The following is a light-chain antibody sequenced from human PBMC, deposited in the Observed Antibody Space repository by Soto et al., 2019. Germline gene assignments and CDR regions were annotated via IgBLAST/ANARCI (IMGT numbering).Light chain of an antibody. CDR1: STDVGGYNY. J-gene: IGLJ1*01. Sequence: QSALAQPSSVSGSPGQSITISCTGTSTDVGGYNYVSWYQHHSGKAPKLLIYEVTNRPSGISDRFSGSKSVNTASLTISGLQAEDESDYYCGSYTSSSTLLYVFGTGTKLTVL. CDR2: EVT. V-gene: IGLV2-14*01. CDR3: GSYTSSSTLLYV.